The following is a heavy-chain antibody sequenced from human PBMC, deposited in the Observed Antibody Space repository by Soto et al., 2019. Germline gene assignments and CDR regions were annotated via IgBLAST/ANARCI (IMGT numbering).Heavy chain of an antibody. V-gene: IGHV1-2*02. CDR3: ARVVFGDYAAIDY. Sequence: VASVKVSCKASGYTFTGYYMHWVRQAPGQGLEWMGWINPNSDGTNYAQKFQGRVTMTRDTSISTAYMELSRLRSDDTAVYYCARVVFGDYAAIDYWGQGALVTVSS. CDR1: GYTFTGYY. J-gene: IGHJ4*02. D-gene: IGHD4-17*01. CDR2: INPNSDGT.